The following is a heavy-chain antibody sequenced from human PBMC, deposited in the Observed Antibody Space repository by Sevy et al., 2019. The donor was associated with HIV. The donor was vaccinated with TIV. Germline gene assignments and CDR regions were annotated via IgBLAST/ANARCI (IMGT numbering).Heavy chain of an antibody. CDR2: ISAETDYI. CDR3: ARNKGSSWPYYFDY. V-gene: IGHV3-21*01. J-gene: IGHJ4*02. CDR1: GFMFSAYS. D-gene: IGHD6-13*01. Sequence: GGSLRLSCAASGFMFSAYSMNWVRQAPGKGLEWVASISAETDYIYYGDSLKGRFTISRDNAKNSLYLQIHSLRAEDTAVYYCARNKGSSWPYYFDYWGQGTLVTVSS.